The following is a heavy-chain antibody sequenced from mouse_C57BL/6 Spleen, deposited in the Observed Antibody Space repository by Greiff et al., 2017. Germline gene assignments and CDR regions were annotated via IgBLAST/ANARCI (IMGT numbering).Heavy chain of an antibody. Sequence: LQQSGASVKISCKSSGYAFSSYWMNWVKQRPGKGLEWIGQIYPGDGDTNYNGKFKGKATLTADKSSSTAYMQLSSLTSEDSAVYVCARCGTYWDWYFDVWGTGTTVTVSS. CDR1: GYAFSSYW. J-gene: IGHJ1*03. D-gene: IGHD4-1*01. CDR2: IYPGDGDT. CDR3: ARCGTYWDWYFDV. V-gene: IGHV1-80*01.